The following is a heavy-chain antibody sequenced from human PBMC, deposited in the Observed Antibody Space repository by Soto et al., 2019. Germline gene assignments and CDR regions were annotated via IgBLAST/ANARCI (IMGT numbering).Heavy chain of an antibody. CDR1: GFSLSTLGTC. CDR3: ARIPHYSDSYYMDY. Sequence: GPTLVNPTQTLTLTCTFSGFSLSTLGTCVTWIRQPPGKALEWLALINWDNNEYYTTSLKTRLTISRDTSKNQVVLTMTNVDPVDTATYYCARIPHYSDSYYMDYWGQATLVTVSS. V-gene: IGHV2-70*01. J-gene: IGHJ4*02. CDR2: INWDNNE. D-gene: IGHD2-21*01.